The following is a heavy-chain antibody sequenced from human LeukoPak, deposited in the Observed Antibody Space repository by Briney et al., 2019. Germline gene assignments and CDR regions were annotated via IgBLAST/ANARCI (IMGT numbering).Heavy chain of an antibody. J-gene: IGHJ5*02. CDR3: AKPYTSGWYPSWFDP. V-gene: IGHV3-30-3*02. CDR1: GFTFSSYA. D-gene: IGHD6-19*01. Sequence: PGGSLRLSCAASGFTFSSYAMHWVRQAPGKGLEWVAVISYDGSNKYYADSVKGRFTISRDNSKNTLYLQMNSLRAEDTAVYYCAKPYTSGWYPSWFDPWGQGTLVTVSS. CDR2: ISYDGSNK.